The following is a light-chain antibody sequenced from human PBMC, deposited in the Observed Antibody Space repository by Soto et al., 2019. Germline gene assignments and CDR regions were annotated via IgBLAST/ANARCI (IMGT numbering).Light chain of an antibody. V-gene: IGKV3-11*01. CDR2: DAS. Sequence: EILLTQSPATLSLSPGERATLSCRASQRISSHLAWYQQTPGQAPRLLIYDASNRATGIPVRFSGSGSGTDLTLTINSLEPEDVAVYYCQQRPTLPPTVGRGTKVENK. CDR3: QQRPTLPPT. J-gene: IGKJ4*01. CDR1: QRISSH.